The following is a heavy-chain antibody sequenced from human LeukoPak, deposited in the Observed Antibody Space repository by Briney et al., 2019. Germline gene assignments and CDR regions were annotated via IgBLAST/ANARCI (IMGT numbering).Heavy chain of an antibody. CDR2: IYYSGST. Sequence: SETLSLTCSVSGGSISSTSYYWGWIRQPPGKGLEWVGSIYYSGSTYYNPSLKSRVTISVDTSNNQFSLKLSSVTAADTAVYYCARTLWYCSSTSCYPIGAAYYFDNWGQGTLVTVSS. D-gene: IGHD2-2*01. J-gene: IGHJ4*02. CDR1: GGSISSTSYY. CDR3: ARTLWYCSSTSCYPIGAAYYFDN. V-gene: IGHV4-39*01.